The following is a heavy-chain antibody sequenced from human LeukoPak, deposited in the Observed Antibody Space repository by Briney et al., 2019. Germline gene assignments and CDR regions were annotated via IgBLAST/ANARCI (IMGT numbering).Heavy chain of an antibody. J-gene: IGHJ3*02. CDR1: GFTFDDYA. Sequence: PGGSLRLSCAASGFTFDDYAMHWVRQAPGKGLEWVSGISWNSGTIGYADSVKGRFTISRDNAKNSLYLQMNSLRAEDTAVYYCARVLNYYDSSGYYDGDAFDIWGQGTMVTVSS. D-gene: IGHD3-22*01. CDR2: ISWNSGTI. V-gene: IGHV3-9*01. CDR3: ARVLNYYDSSGYYDGDAFDI.